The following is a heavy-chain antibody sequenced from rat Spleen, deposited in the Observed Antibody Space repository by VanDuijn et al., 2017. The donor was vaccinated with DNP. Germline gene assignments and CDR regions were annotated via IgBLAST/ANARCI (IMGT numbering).Heavy chain of an antibody. CDR3: AELREIPN. J-gene: IGHJ2*01. CDR1: GFTFSNYW. D-gene: IGHD2-1*01. V-gene: IGHV5-31*01. CDR2: ISPSGGST. Sequence: EVQLVESGGGPVQPGRSLKLSCVASGFTFSNYWMTWIRQAPGKGLEWVASISPSGGSTYYRDSVKGRFTISRDNAKSTLYLQMDSLQTDDTAVYYCAELREIPNWGQGVMVTVSS.